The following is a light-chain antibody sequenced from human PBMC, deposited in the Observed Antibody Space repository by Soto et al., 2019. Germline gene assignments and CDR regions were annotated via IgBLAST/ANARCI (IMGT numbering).Light chain of an antibody. CDR1: QSVSGY. CDR3: QQYNNWPPT. CDR2: GAS. Sequence: IVLTQSPATLSLSPGERATLSCRASQSVSGYLAWSQQKPGQAPRLLIYGASTRAVGIPARFSGSGSGTEFTLTISSLQSEDFVVYYCQQYNNWPPTFGQGTRLEIK. J-gene: IGKJ5*01. V-gene: IGKV3-15*01.